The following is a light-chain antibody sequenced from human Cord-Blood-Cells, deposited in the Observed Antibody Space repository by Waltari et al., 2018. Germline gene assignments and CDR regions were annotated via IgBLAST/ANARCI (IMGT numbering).Light chain of an antibody. Sequence: DIQMTQSPSSLSASVRDRVTITCRASQGISNYLAWYQQKPGKVPKLLIYAASTLQSGVPSRFSGSGSGTDFTLTISSLQPEYVATYYCQKYNSAPSLTFGGGTKVEIK. J-gene: IGKJ4*01. CDR1: QGISNY. CDR3: QKYNSAPSLT. V-gene: IGKV1-27*01. CDR2: AAS.